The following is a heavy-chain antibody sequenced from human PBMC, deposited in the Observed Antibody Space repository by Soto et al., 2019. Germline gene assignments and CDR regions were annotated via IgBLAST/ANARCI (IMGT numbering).Heavy chain of an antibody. CDR2: IHWDNDK. J-gene: IGHJ5*02. D-gene: IGHD3-10*01. V-gene: IGHV2-5*02. CDR3: FSGSFRNWVDP. Sequence: QITLKESGPTLVKPTQTLTLTCTFSGFAFSTSGVGVGWVSQPQGKAVEWLALIHWDNDKRYRPSLRSTLAITNDNSNIQVVLTITTMDPVDTATYYCFSGSFRNWVDPWGQGTLVTVSS. CDR1: GFAFSTSGVG.